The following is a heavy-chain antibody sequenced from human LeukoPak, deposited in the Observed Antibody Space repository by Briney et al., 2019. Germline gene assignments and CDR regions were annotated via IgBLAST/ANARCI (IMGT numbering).Heavy chain of an antibody. CDR1: GGTFSSYA. D-gene: IGHD6-13*01. CDR2: IIPIFGTA. J-gene: IGHJ6*03. CDR3: ARDRSRYSSSWYWVYYYYMDV. V-gene: IGHV1-69*01. Sequence: GSSVKVSCKASGGTFSSYAISWVRQAPGQGLEWMGGIIPIFGTANYAQKFQGRVTITADESTSTAYMELSSLRAEDTAVYYCARDRSRYSSSWYWVYYYYMDVWGKGTTVTVSS.